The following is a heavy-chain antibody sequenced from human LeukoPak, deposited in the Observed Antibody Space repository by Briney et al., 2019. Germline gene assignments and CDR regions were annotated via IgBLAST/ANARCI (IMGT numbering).Heavy chain of an antibody. CDR1: GGSITTTNY. CDR3: SRESGPFCPFGH. J-gene: IGHJ4*02. Sequence: PSETLSLTCGVSGGSITTTNYWSWVRQPPGGGLEWIGEISLAGRTRYNPSLKSRVNISIDESKNHLYLNLASVTAADTAVYYCSRESGPFCPFGHWGQGTLVAVTS. V-gene: IGHV4-4*02. D-gene: IGHD1-26*01. CDR2: ISLAGRT.